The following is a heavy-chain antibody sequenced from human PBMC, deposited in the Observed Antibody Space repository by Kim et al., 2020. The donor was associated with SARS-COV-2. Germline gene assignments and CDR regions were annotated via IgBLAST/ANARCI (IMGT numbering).Heavy chain of an antibody. D-gene: IGHD2-2*02. CDR3: AKSITTSCYTSIDY. V-gene: IGHV3-23*01. Sequence: YADSVRGRFTISRDNSKSTWYLQMNRLRAEGTAVYYCAKSITTSCYTSIDYWGQGTLVTVSS. J-gene: IGHJ4*02.